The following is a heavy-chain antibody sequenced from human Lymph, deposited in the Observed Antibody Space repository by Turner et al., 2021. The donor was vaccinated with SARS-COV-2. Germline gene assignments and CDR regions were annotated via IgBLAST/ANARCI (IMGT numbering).Heavy chain of an antibody. D-gene: IGHD3-3*01. Sequence: QVQLVQSGAEVKKPGASVKVSCKVSGYTLTEVSMHWVRQAPGKGLEWMGGFDPEDGETIYAQKFKGRVTMTEDTSKDTAYMELSSLRSEDTAVYYCATGPYDFWSGPSPGYYGMDVWGQGTTVTVSS. V-gene: IGHV1-24*01. CDR1: GYTLTEVS. CDR3: ATGPYDFWSGPSPGYYGMDV. J-gene: IGHJ6*02. CDR2: FDPEDGET.